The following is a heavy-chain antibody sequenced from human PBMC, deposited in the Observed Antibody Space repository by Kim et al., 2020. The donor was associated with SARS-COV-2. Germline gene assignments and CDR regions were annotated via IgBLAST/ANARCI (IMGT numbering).Heavy chain of an antibody. V-gene: IGHV3-9*01. D-gene: IGHD3-10*01. J-gene: IGHJ6*01. Sequence: LSLTCAASGFTFDDYAMHWVRQAPGKGLEWVSGISWNSGSIGYADSVKGRFTISRDNAKNSLYLQMNSLRAEDTALYYCAKDMVSPVRGAASRYYYY. CDR3: AKDMVSPVRGAASRYYYY. CDR1: GFTFDDYA. CDR2: ISWNSGSI.